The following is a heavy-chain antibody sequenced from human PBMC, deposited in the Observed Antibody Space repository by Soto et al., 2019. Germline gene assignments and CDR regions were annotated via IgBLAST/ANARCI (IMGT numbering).Heavy chain of an antibody. D-gene: IGHD6-19*01. CDR3: ARDFYSSGWTGWFDP. CDR2: MNPNSGNT. V-gene: IGHV1-8*01. Sequence: XSVKVACKASRYPFTSYDINWVRQATGQGLEWMGWMNPNSGNTGYAQKFQGRVTMTRNTSISTAYMELSSLRSEDTAVYYCARDFYSSGWTGWFDPWGQGTLVTVSS. CDR1: RYPFTSYD. J-gene: IGHJ5*02.